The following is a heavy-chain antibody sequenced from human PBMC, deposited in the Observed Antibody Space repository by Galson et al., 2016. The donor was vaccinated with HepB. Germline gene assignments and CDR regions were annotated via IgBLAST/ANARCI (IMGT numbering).Heavy chain of an antibody. D-gene: IGHD5-24*01. Sequence: SETLSLTCAVSGVSLSSSNWWTWVRQPPGKGLEWIGEIYHSGSTNYNPSLKSRVTISVDKSKNQFSLKLSSVTAADTAVYYCATLGGDGYNRALEYWGQGNLVTVSS. CDR3: ATLGGDGYNRALEY. CDR2: IYHSGST. V-gene: IGHV4-4*02. J-gene: IGHJ4*02. CDR1: GVSLSSSNW.